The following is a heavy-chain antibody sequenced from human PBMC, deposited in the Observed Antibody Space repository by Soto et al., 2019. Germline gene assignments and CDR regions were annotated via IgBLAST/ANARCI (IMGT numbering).Heavy chain of an antibody. CDR3: AKDRRILRFLEWLPPLDY. CDR2: ISYDGSNK. CDR1: GFTFSSYG. Sequence: QVQLVESGGGVVQPGRSLRLSCAASGFTFSSYGMHWVRQAPGKGLEWVAVISYDGSNKYYADSVKGRFTISRDNSKNMLYLQMNSLRAEDTAVYYCAKDRRILRFLEWLPPLDYWGQGTLVTVSS. V-gene: IGHV3-30*18. J-gene: IGHJ4*02. D-gene: IGHD3-3*01.